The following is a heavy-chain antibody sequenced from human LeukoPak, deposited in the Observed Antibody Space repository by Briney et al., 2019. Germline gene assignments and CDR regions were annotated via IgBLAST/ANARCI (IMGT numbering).Heavy chain of an antibody. Sequence: GGSLRLSCAASGFTFSSYGMHWVRQAPGKGLEWVAVIWYDGSNKYYADSVKGRFTISRDNSKNTLYLQMNSLRAEDRAVYYCASGYYYDSSGYLFWGQGTLVTVSS. J-gene: IGHJ4*02. D-gene: IGHD3-22*01. CDR1: GFTFSSYG. CDR3: ASGYYYDSSGYLF. V-gene: IGHV3-33*01. CDR2: IWYDGSNK.